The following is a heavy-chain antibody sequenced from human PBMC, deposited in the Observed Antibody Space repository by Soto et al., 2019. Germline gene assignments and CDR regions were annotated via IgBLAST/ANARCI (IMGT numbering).Heavy chain of an antibody. CDR1: AYTFTTYG. J-gene: IGHJ6*02. Sequence: QVQLVQSGPEVKKPGASVKVSCKASAYTFTTYGISWVRQAPGQGLEGMGWISGYNGQTNYPQKFRGRVTLTTDTSTSTSYMEMRSLRSDDTAMYYCARDNRKELWVEGLNAMDVWGQGTTVTVSS. CDR2: ISGYNGQT. V-gene: IGHV1-18*04. D-gene: IGHD3-10*01. CDR3: ARDNRKELWVEGLNAMDV.